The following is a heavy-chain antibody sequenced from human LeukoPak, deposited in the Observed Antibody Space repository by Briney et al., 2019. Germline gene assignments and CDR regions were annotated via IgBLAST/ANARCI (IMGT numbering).Heavy chain of an antibody. D-gene: IGHD3-10*01. CDR1: GFTFSGYS. J-gene: IGHJ6*03. V-gene: IGHV3-48*01. CDR2: ISSSSSTI. CDR3: ASFGELLGYYYYYYMDV. Sequence: GGSLRLSCAVSGFTFSGYSMNWVRQAPGKGLEWVSYISSSSSTIYYADSVKGRFTISRDNAKNSLYLQMNSLRAEDTAVYYCASFGELLGYYYYYYMDVWGKGTTVTVSS.